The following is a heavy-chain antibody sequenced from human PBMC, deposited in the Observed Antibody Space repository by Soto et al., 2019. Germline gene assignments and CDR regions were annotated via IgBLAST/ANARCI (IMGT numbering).Heavy chain of an antibody. D-gene: IGHD6-19*01. CDR2: INAGNGNT. CDR3: AREVAVAGSYFDY. Sequence: QVQLVQSGAEVKKPGASVKVSCKASGYTFTSYAMHWVRQAPGQRLEWMGWINAGNGNTKYSQKFQGRVTITRDTSASTAYMELSSLRSEDTAVYYSAREVAVAGSYFDYWGQGTLVTVSS. CDR1: GYTFTSYA. V-gene: IGHV1-3*01. J-gene: IGHJ4*02.